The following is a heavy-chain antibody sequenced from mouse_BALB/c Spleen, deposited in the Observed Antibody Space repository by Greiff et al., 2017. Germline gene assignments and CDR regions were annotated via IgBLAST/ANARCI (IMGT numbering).Heavy chain of an antibody. Sequence: DVKLQESGPGLVKPSQSLSLTCTVTGYSITSDYAWNWIRQFPGNKLEWMGYISYSGSTSYNPSLKSRISITRDTSKNQFFLQLNSVTTEDTATYYCARDYDYDWKTVPYWGQGTLVTVSA. V-gene: IGHV3-2*02. D-gene: IGHD2-4*01. CDR2: ISYSGST. CDR3: ARDYDYDWKTVPY. CDR1: GYSITSDYA. J-gene: IGHJ3*01.